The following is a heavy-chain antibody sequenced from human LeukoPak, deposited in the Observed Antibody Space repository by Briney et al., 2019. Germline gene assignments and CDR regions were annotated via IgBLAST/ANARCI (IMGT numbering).Heavy chain of an antibody. J-gene: IGHJ4*02. CDR1: GFTFSSYA. Sequence: PGGSLRLSCAASGFTFSSYAMSWVRQAPGKGLEWVSTISSSGGSTYYADSVKGRFTISRDNPKNTLDLQMNSLRVEDTAVYYCSKGGSSWSRWDYWGQGTLVTVSS. V-gene: IGHV3-23*01. D-gene: IGHD6-13*01. CDR2: ISSSGGST. CDR3: SKGGSSWSRWDY.